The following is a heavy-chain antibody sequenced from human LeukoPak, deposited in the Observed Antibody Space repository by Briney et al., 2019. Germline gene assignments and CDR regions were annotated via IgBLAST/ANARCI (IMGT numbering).Heavy chain of an antibody. J-gene: IGHJ4*02. CDR3: ARDSTPDYGDSSGYDY. D-gene: IGHD4-17*01. CDR1: GYTFTSYG. Sequence: ASVKVSCKASGYTFTSYGISWVRQAPGQGLEWMGWISAYNGNTNYAQKLQGRVTMTTDTSTSTAYMELRSLRSDDTAVYYCARDSTPDYGDSSGYDYWGQGTLVTASS. V-gene: IGHV1-18*01. CDR2: ISAYNGNT.